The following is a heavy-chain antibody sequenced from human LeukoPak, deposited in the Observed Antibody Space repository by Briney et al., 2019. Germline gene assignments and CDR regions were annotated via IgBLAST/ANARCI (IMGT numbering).Heavy chain of an antibody. Sequence: SETLSLTCTVSGGSLSNYYWNWIRQPPGKGLEWIGYIYSSGNTNYNPSLKSRVATSLDTSRKEFSLKMSSVTAADTAVYYCARGIHGDPYFDYWGQGTLVTVSS. D-gene: IGHD4-17*01. V-gene: IGHV4-59*01. CDR1: GGSLSNYY. J-gene: IGHJ4*02. CDR3: ARGIHGDPYFDY. CDR2: IYSSGNT.